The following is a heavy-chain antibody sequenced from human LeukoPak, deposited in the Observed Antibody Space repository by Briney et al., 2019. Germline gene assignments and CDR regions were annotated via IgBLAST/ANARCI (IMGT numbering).Heavy chain of an antibody. CDR3: ARASLDYDALES. CDR2: IGTAGDT. CDR1: GFTFSSYD. V-gene: IGHV3-13*01. J-gene: IGHJ5*01. D-gene: IGHD3-3*01. Sequence: GGSLRLSCAASGFTFSSYDMHWVRQATGKGLEWVSAIGTAGDTYYPGSVKGRFTISRENAKNSLYLQMNSLRAGDTAVYYCARASLDYDALESWGQGTLVTVSS.